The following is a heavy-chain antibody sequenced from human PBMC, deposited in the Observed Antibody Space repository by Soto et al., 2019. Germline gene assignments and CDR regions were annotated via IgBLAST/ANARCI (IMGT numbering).Heavy chain of an antibody. CDR2: ISDSGGST. J-gene: IGHJ4*02. D-gene: IGHD5-12*01. CDR3: VKVRVATISWGHIASFDY. CDR1: GFTFSSYA. Sequence: HPGGSLRLSCAASGFTFSSYAMSWVRQAPGKGLEWVSGISDSGGSTYYADSVKGRFTIFRDNSKNTLFLQMNSLRADDTAVYYCVKVRVATISWGHIASFDYWGQGTPVTVSS. V-gene: IGHV3-23*01.